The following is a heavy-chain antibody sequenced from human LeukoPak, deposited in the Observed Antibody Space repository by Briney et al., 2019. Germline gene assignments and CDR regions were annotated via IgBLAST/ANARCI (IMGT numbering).Heavy chain of an antibody. D-gene: IGHD6-19*01. Sequence: GGSLRLSCAASGFTFSGDWIHWVRQAPGKGLVWVSRIKTDGSSTSYADSVKGRFTISRDNAKKSLYLQMNSLRAEDTAVYYCARSHLYISGCYDYWGQGTLVTVSP. CDR3: ARSHLYISGCYDY. V-gene: IGHV3-74*01. CDR2: IKTDGSST. CDR1: GFTFSGDW. J-gene: IGHJ4*02.